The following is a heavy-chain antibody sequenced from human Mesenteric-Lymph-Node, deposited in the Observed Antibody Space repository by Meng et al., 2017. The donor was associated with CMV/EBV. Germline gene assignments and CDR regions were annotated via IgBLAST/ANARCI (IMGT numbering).Heavy chain of an antibody. CDR1: GFTFSNYS. Sequence: SCAASGFTFSNYSMNWVRQAPGKGLEWVSSISSRSDYIFYADSVKGRFTISRDNAKNSLYLQMNSLRAEDTAVYYCARASGWTQVFDYWGQGTLVTVSS. J-gene: IGHJ4*02. CDR2: ISSRSDYI. CDR3: ARASGWTQVFDY. V-gene: IGHV3-21*01. D-gene: IGHD6-19*01.